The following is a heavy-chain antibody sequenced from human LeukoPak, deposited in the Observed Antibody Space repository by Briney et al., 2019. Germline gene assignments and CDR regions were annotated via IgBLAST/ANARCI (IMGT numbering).Heavy chain of an antibody. CDR1: GFTFTSYA. CDR2: ISYDGSNK. J-gene: IGHJ4*02. D-gene: IGHD5-18*01. V-gene: IGHV3-30-3*01. CDR3: ARWVDTTMDYYFDY. Sequence: PGGSLRLSCAASGFTFTSYAMHWVRQAPGKGLEWVALISYDGSNKSYADSVKGRFTISRDNSKNTLYLQMNSLRAEDTAVYYCARWVDTTMDYYFDYWGQGTLVTVSS.